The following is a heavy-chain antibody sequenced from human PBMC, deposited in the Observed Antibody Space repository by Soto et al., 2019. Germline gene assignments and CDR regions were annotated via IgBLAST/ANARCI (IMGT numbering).Heavy chain of an antibody. CDR1: GGTFSSYA. CDR3: ARSDGSGSYPLGAFDY. J-gene: IGHJ4*02. Sequence: QVQLVQSGAEVKKPGSSVKVSCKASGGTFSSYAISWVRQAPGQGLEWMGGIIPIFGTANYAQKFQGRVTITADKSTSTAYMELSSLRSEDTAVYSCARSDGSGSYPLGAFDYWGQGTLVTVSS. D-gene: IGHD3-10*01. CDR2: IIPIFGTA. V-gene: IGHV1-69*06.